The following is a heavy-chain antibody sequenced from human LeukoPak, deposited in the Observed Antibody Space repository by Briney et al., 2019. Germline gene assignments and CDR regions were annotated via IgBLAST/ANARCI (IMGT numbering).Heavy chain of an antibody. CDR3: ARGFTVVTSRLAFFNY. Sequence: GGSLRLSCAASGFTFSSYSMNWVRQAPGKGLEWVSSISSSSSYIYYADSVKGRFTISRDNAKNSLYLQMNSLRAEDTAAYYCARGFTVVTSRLAFFNYWGQGTLVTVSS. CDR1: GFTFSSYS. CDR2: ISSSSSYI. V-gene: IGHV3-21*01. D-gene: IGHD4-23*01. J-gene: IGHJ4*02.